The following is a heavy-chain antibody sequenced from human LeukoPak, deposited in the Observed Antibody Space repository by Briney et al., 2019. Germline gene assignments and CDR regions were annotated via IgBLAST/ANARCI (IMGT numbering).Heavy chain of an antibody. Sequence: SETLSLTCAVYGGSFSGYYWSWIRQPPGKGLEWIGGINHSGSTNYNPSLKSRVTISVDTSKNQFSLKLSSVTAADTAVYYCARGYDYVWGSYQHWGQGTLVTVSS. D-gene: IGHD3-16*01. J-gene: IGHJ1*01. V-gene: IGHV4-34*01. CDR1: GGSFSGYY. CDR3: ARGYDYVWGSYQH. CDR2: INHSGST.